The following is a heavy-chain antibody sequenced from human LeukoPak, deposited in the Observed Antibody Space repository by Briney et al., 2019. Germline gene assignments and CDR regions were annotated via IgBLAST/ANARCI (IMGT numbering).Heavy chain of an antibody. CDR3: ARVRITFGGVIVRGAFDI. Sequence: PGGSLRLSCAASGFTFSDYYMSWIRQAPGKGLEWVSHISGSGSTKIYADSVKGRFTISRDNAKNSLYLQMNSLRAEDTAVYYCARVRITFGGVIVRGAFDIWGQGAMVTVSS. V-gene: IGHV3-11*04. CDR1: GFTFSDYY. CDR2: ISGSGSTK. J-gene: IGHJ3*02. D-gene: IGHD3-16*02.